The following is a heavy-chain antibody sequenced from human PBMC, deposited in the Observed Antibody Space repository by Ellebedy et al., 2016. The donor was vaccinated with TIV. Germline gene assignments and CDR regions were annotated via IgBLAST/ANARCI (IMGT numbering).Heavy chain of an antibody. D-gene: IGHD2-21*02. CDR2: FDPEDGET. CDR1: GYTLTDLS. J-gene: IGHJ4*02. CDR3: ARDGGVGIVVVTAMFDY. Sequence: ASVKVSCKVSGYTLTDLSMHWVRQAPGKGLEWMGGFDPEDGETIYAQKFQGRVTMTEDTSTDTAYMELSSLRSEDTAVYYCARDGGVGIVVVTAMFDYWGQGTLVTVSS. V-gene: IGHV1-24*01.